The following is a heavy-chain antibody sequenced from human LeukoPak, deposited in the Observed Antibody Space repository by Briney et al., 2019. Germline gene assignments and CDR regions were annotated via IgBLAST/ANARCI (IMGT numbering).Heavy chain of an antibody. CDR3: TSRLYYYDSSGYRDFDY. Sequence: GGSLRLSCAASGFTFNNAWMNWVRQAPGKGLEWVGRIKSKTDGGTTDYAAPVKGRFTISRDDSKNTLYLQMNSLKTEDTAVYYCTSRLYYYDSSGYRDFDYWGQGTLVTVSS. CDR1: GFTFNNAW. D-gene: IGHD3-22*01. V-gene: IGHV3-15*07. CDR2: IKSKTDGGTT. J-gene: IGHJ4*02.